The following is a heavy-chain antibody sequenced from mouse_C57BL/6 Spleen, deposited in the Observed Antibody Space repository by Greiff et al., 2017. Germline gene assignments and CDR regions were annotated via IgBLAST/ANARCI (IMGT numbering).Heavy chain of an antibody. CDR2: ISSGGSYT. CDR1: GFTFSSYG. CDR3: ARHEKHFDY. J-gene: IGHJ2*01. Sequence: EVMLVESGGDLVKPGGSLKLSCAASGFTFSSYGMSWVRQTPDKRLEWVATISSGGSYTYYPDSVKGRFTISRDNAKNTLYLQMSSLKSEDTAMYYCARHEKHFDYWGQGTTLTVSS. V-gene: IGHV5-6*01.